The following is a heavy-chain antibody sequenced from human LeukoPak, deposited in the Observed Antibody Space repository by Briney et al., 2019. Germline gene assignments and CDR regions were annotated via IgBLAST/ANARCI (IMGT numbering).Heavy chain of an antibody. CDR2: TNWNGDNI. CDR1: GFRFDDYG. CDR3: ARGSGPILD. Sequence: PGGSLRLSCAASGFRFDDYGMTWVRQAPGKGLEWVSSTNWNGDNIDYVDSVKGRFTISRDNAKKFLYLQMSSLRAEDTALYDCARGSGPILDWGEGALVTVSS. V-gene: IGHV3-20*01. D-gene: IGHD6-19*01. J-gene: IGHJ4*02.